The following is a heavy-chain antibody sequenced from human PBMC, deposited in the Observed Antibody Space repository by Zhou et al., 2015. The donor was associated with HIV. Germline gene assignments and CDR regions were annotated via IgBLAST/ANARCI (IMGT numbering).Heavy chain of an antibody. CDR2: INPSGGST. CDR3: ATGCSTTRCFTEYGMDV. J-gene: IGHJ6*02. CDR1: GYTFTSYY. Sequence: QVQLVQSGAEVKKPGASVKVSCKASGYTFTSYYMHWVRQAPGQGLEWMGIINPSGGSTSYAQKFQGRLTMTRDTSINTAYMQLRRLRSDDTAVYYCATGCSTTRCFTEYGMDVWGQGTTVTVSS. D-gene: IGHD2-2*02. V-gene: IGHV1-46*01.